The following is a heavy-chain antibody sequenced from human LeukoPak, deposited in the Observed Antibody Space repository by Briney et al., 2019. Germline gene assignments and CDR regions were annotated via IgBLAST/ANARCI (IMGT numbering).Heavy chain of an antibody. J-gene: IGHJ4*02. CDR3: ARGSEYTSSTNYYFDY. D-gene: IGHD6-6*01. CDR1: GFTFSSYY. Sequence: PAGTLRLSCAASGFTFSSYYRSWVRQAPGKGLEWVANIKQDGSEKHYVDSVKGRFTISRDNAKKSLFLHMNSLRVEDTAVYYCARGSEYTSSTNYYFDYWGQGTLVTVSS. CDR2: IKQDGSEK. V-gene: IGHV3-7*01.